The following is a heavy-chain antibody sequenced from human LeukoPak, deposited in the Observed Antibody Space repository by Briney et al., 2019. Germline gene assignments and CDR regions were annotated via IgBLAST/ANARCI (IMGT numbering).Heavy chain of an antibody. CDR3: AREGGDRGGYYFDY. D-gene: IGHD1-26*01. CDR2: IYYSGST. CDR1: VDSISRYY. J-gene: IGHJ4*02. Sequence: PSETLSLTCTVSVDSISRYYGSWIRQPPRKGLEWIGYIYYSGSTNYNPSLKSRVTISVDTSKNQFSLKLSSVTAADTGVYYCAREGGDRGGYYFDYWGQGTLVTVSS. V-gene: IGHV4-59*01.